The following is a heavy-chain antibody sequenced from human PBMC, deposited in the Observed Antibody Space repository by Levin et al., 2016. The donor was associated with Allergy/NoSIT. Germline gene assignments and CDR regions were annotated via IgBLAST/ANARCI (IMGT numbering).Heavy chain of an antibody. V-gene: IGHV3-21*01. CDR2: ISSSSSNI. Sequence: GESLKISCAASGFTFSSYSMNWVRQAPGKGLEWVSSISSSSSNIQYAESVRGRFTISRDNAKNSLYLQMNSLRAEDTAVYYCAPTPHPDIVEVSPPRAYWGQGTLVTVSS. CDR1: GFTFSSYS. D-gene: IGHD2-2*01. CDR3: APTPHPDIVEVSPPRAY. J-gene: IGHJ4*02.